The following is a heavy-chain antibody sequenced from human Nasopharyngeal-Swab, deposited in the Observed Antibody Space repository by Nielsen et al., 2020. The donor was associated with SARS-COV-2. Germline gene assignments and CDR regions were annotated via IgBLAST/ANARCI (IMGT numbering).Heavy chain of an antibody. V-gene: IGHV3-9*01. Sequence: SLKISCAASGFTFDDYAMHWVRQAPGKGLEWVSGISWNSGSIGYADSVKGLFTISRDNAKNSLYLQMNSLRAEDTALYYCAKDGTVVGGDYYGMDVWGQGTTVTVSS. J-gene: IGHJ6*02. CDR3: AKDGTVVGGDYYGMDV. CDR1: GFTFDDYA. CDR2: ISWNSGSI. D-gene: IGHD4-23*01.